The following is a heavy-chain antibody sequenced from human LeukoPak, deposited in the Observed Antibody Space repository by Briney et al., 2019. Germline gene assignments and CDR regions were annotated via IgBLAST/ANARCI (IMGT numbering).Heavy chain of an antibody. Sequence: SETLSLTCAVYGGSFSGYYWSWIRQPPGKGLEWIGEINHRGSTNYNPSLKSRVTISVDTSKNQFSLKLSSVTAADTAVYYCARVSPLLVGPFGDAYYYYGMDVWGQGTTVTVSS. V-gene: IGHV4-34*01. CDR3: ARVSPLLVGPFGDAYYYYGMDV. D-gene: IGHD1-26*01. CDR2: INHRGST. J-gene: IGHJ6*02. CDR1: GGSFSGYY.